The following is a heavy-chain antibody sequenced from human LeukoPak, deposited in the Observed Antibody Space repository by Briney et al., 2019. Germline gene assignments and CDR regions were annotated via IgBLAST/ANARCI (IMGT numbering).Heavy chain of an antibody. J-gene: IGHJ4*02. V-gene: IGHV3-21*04. CDR2: ISSSSDFM. Sequence: GGSLRLSCAASGFTFSIYNMNWVRQAPGKGLEWVSSISSSSDFMYYADSVKGRFTISRDNAKNSLTLQMNSLRAEDTAVYYCAKARLEWLLRPFDYWGQGTLVTVSP. D-gene: IGHD3-3*01. CDR1: GFTFSIYN. CDR3: AKARLEWLLRPFDY.